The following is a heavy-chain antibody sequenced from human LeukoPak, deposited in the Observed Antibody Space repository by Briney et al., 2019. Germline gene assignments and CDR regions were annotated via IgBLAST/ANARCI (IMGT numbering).Heavy chain of an antibody. J-gene: IGHJ4*02. CDR2: IKQDGSEK. V-gene: IGHV3-7*04. CDR1: GFTFSSYW. D-gene: IGHD4-17*01. Sequence: PGGSLRLSCAASGFTFSSYWMSWVRQAPGKGLEWVANIKQDGSEKYYVDSVKGRFTISRDNARNSVYLQMNSLRDEDTAVYYCARVRILSDYLFDYWGQGTLVTVAS. CDR3: ARVRILSDYLFDY.